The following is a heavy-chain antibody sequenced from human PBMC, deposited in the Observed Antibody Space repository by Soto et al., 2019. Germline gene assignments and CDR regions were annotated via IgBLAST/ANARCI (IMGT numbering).Heavy chain of an antibody. J-gene: IGHJ4*02. V-gene: IGHV2-5*02. D-gene: IGHD2-21*01. CDR3: ARRPKSDSFDS. Sequence: QITLKESGPTLVKPTQTLTLTCTVSGFSLSTTGVSMGWIRQPPVKALEWLAGIYWDDDKRYSPSLRTRLTITKDTSKNQVVLTMTNMDPMDTGTYYCARRPKSDSFDSWGQGTLVTVSS. CDR1: GFSLSTTGVS. CDR2: IYWDDDK.